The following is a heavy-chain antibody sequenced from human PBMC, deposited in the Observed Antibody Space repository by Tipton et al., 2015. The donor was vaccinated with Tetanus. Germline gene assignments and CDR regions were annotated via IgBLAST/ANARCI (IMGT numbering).Heavy chain of an antibody. CDR3: VRSHVLRLTLFGEEIPRSGRFDP. CDR1: GGSVRGGNYY. V-gene: IGHV4-61*03. Sequence: TLSLTCTVSGGSVRGGNYYWNWIRQSPGKGLERLGKIFYNGDTDYNSSLQSRATISLDTAKNHFSLRLRSVTAADTAVYYCVRSHVLRLTLFGEEIPRSGRFDPWGQGTLVTVSS. D-gene: IGHD3-3*01. J-gene: IGHJ5*02. CDR2: IFYNGDT.